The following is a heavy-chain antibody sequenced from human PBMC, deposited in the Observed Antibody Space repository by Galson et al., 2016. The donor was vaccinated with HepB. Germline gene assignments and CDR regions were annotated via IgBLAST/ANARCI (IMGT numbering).Heavy chain of an antibody. J-gene: IGHJ3*01. CDR1: GFIVSRKY. Sequence: SLRLSGAASGFIVSRKYMSWARQAPWEGLEWVLVIFSGDATYYRDSVKGRFTISRDISRNTLYLQMNNLRAEDTAVYYCEAYSDPFDLWGQGTMVTVSS. CDR3: EAYSDPFDL. CDR2: IFSGDAT. D-gene: IGHD3-16*01. V-gene: IGHV3-53*01.